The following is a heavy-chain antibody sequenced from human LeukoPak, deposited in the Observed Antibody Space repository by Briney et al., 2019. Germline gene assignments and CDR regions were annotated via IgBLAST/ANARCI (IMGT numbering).Heavy chain of an antibody. CDR2: INHNGNVN. J-gene: IGHJ6*02. V-gene: IGHV3-7*03. Sequence: PGGSLRLSCAASGFTFSSYWMNWARQAPGKGLEWVASINHNGNVNYYVDSVKGRFTISRDNAKNSLYLQMSSLRAEATAVYFCAGGGGLDVWGQGATVTVSS. CDR3: AGGGGLDV. CDR1: GFTFSSYW. D-gene: IGHD3-16*01.